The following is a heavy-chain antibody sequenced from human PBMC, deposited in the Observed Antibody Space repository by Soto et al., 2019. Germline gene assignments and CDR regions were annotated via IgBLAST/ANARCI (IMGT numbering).Heavy chain of an antibody. Sequence: GGSLRLSCAASGFTFSSYGMHWVRQAPGKGLEWVAVIWYDGSNKYYADSVKGRFTISRDNSKNTLYLQMNSLSAEDTAVYYCAREGALGPYFDYWGQGTLVTVSS. CDR3: AREGALGPYFDY. CDR1: GFTFSSYG. V-gene: IGHV3-33*01. J-gene: IGHJ4*02. CDR2: IWYDGSNK.